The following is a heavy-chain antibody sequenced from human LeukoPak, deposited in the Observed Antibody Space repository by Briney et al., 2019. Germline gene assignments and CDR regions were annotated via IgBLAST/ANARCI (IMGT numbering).Heavy chain of an antibody. D-gene: IGHD2-8*01. CDR2: IYYSGST. CDR1: GGSISSYY. J-gene: IGHJ6*02. V-gene: IGHV4-59*01. CDR3: ARDGSPTNPYYYYGMDV. Sequence: SETLSLTCTVSGGSISSYYWSWIRQPPGKGLEWIGYIYYSGSTNYNPSLKSRVTISVDTSKNQFSLKLSSVTAADTAVYYCARDGSPTNPYYYYGMDVWGQGTTVTGSS.